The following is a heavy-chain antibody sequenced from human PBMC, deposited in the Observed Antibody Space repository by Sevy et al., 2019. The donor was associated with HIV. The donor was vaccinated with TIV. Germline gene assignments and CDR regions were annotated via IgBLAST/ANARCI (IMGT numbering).Heavy chain of an antibody. Sequence: ASVKVSCKASGYTFTSYGINWVRQAPGQGLEWMGWISAYNGNTNYAQKLQGRVTMTTDTSTSTAYMELRSLRSDDTAVYYCARGPRGLYYYDSSGYRNWFDPWGQGTLVTVSS. D-gene: IGHD3-22*01. CDR2: ISAYNGNT. CDR3: ARGPRGLYYYDSSGYRNWFDP. J-gene: IGHJ5*02. CDR1: GYTFTSYG. V-gene: IGHV1-18*01.